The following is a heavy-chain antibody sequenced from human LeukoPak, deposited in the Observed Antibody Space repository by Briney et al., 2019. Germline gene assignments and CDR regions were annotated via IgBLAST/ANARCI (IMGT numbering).Heavy chain of an antibody. CDR3: ARDGWNGDYVRWFDP. CDR2: ISAYNGNT. J-gene: IGHJ5*02. D-gene: IGHD4-17*01. CDR1: GYTFTSYG. Sequence: ASVKASCKASGYTFTSYGIIWVRQAPGQGLEWMGWISAYNGNTNYAQKLQGRVTMTTDTSTSTAYMELRSLRSDDTAVYYCARDGWNGDYVRWFDPWGQGTLVTVSS. V-gene: IGHV1-18*01.